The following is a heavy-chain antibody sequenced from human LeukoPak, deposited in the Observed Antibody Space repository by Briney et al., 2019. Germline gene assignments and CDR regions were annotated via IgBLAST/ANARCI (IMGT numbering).Heavy chain of an antibody. D-gene: IGHD2-8*02. CDR1: DGSINIY. Sequence: SETLSLTCTVSDGSINIYCSWIRQPPGKGLEWIGYIYYSGSTNYNPSLKSRVTISVDTSKNQFSLNLNSVTAADTAVYYCARAVAYGIDTGYFDYWGQGTLVTVSS. V-gene: IGHV4-59*01. CDR2: IYYSGST. CDR3: ARAVAYGIDTGYFDY. J-gene: IGHJ4*02.